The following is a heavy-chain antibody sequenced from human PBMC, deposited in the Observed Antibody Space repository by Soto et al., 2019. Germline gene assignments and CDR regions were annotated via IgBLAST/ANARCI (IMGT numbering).Heavy chain of an antibody. CDR1: GGSISSYY. CDR3: ARGSSSDFEY. CDR2: IYYSGST. J-gene: IGHJ4*02. D-gene: IGHD6-13*01. Sequence: SETLSLTCSVSGGSISSYYCSWIRQPPGKGLEWIGYIYYSGSTNYNPSLKSRVTISVDTSKNQFSLKLSSVTAADTAVYYCARGSSSDFEYWGQGTLVNLSS. V-gene: IGHV4-59*01.